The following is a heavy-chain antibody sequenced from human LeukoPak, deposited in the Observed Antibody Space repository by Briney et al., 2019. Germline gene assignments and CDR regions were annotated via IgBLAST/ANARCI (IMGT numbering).Heavy chain of an antibody. D-gene: IGHD6-6*01. CDR1: GGSISSGGYY. CDR2: IYHSGST. J-gene: IGHJ5*02. CDR3: ARGGGGSSGWFDP. Sequence: SETLSLTCTVSGGSISSGGYYWSWVRQPPGKGLEWIGEIYHSGSTNYNPSLKSRVTISVDKSKNQFSLKLSSVTAADTAVYYCARGGGGSSGWFDPWGQGTLVTVSS. V-gene: IGHV4-39*07.